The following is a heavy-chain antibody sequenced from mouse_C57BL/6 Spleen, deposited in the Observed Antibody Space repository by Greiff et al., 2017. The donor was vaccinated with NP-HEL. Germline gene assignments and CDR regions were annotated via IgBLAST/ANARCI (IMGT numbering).Heavy chain of an antibody. CDR3: ARSEGWLLHFDY. V-gene: IGHV1-4*01. J-gene: IGHJ2*01. D-gene: IGHD2-3*01. Sequence: VQLQQSGAELARPGASVKMSCKASGYTFTSYTMHWVKQRPGQGLEWIGYINPSSGYTKYNQKFKDKATLTADKSSSTAYMQLSSLTSEDSAVYYCARSEGWLLHFDYWGQGTTLTVSS. CDR1: GYTFTSYT. CDR2: INPSSGYT.